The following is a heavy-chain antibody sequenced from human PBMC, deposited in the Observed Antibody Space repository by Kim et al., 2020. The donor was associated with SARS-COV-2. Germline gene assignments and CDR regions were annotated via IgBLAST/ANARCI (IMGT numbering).Heavy chain of an antibody. V-gene: IGHV3-48*03. CDR1: GFTFSSYE. Sequence: GGSLRLSCAASGFTFSSYEMNWVRQAPGKGLEWVSYISSSGSTIYYADSVKGRFTISRDNAKNSLYLQMNSLRAEDTAVYYCASIAAAGTLGAFDYWGQGTLVTVSS. J-gene: IGHJ4*02. CDR3: ASIAAAGTLGAFDY. CDR2: ISSSGSTI. D-gene: IGHD6-13*01.